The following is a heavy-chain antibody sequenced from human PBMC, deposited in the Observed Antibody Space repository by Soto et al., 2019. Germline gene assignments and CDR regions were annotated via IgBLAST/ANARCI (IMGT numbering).Heavy chain of an antibody. CDR3: ARERIRTHYYYMDV. J-gene: IGHJ6*03. Sequence: SETLSLTCTVSGGSISSGGYYWSWIRQHPGKGLEWIGYIYYSGSTYYNPSLKSRVTISVDTSKNQFSLKLSSVTAADTAVYYCARERIRTHYYYMDVWGKGTTVTVSS. V-gene: IGHV4-31*03. CDR2: IYYSGST. CDR1: GGSISSGGYY.